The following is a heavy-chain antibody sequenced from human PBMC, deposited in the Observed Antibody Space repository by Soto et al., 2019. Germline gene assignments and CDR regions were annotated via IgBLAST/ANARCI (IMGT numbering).Heavy chain of an antibody. J-gene: IGHJ4*02. CDR3: AREYSRSSSWYGPDY. Sequence: QVQLVESGGGVVQPGRSLRLSCAASGFTFSSYAMHWVRQAPGKGLEWVAVISYDGSNKYYADSVKGRFTISRDNSKNTLYLQMNSLRAEDRAVYYCAREYSRSSSWYGPDYWGQGTLVTVSS. D-gene: IGHD6-13*01. CDR2: ISYDGSNK. V-gene: IGHV3-30-3*01. CDR1: GFTFSSYA.